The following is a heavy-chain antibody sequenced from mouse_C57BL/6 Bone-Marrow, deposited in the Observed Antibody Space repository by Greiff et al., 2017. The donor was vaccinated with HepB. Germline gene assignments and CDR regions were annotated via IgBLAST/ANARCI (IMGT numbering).Heavy chain of an antibody. J-gene: IGHJ3*01. V-gene: IGHV5-17*01. CDR3: ARSVTTVVAPFAY. CDR2: ISSGSSTI. CDR1: GFTFSDYG. D-gene: IGHD1-1*01. Sequence: EVQLVESGGGLVKPGGSLKLSCAASGFTFSDYGMHWVRQAPEKGLEWVAYISSGSSTIYYADTVKGRFTISRDNAKNTLFLQMTSLRSEDAAMYYGARSVTTVVAPFAYWGQGTLVTVSA.